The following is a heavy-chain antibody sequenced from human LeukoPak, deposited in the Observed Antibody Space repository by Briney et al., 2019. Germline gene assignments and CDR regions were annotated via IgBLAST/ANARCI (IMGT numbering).Heavy chain of an antibody. D-gene: IGHD6-19*01. Sequence: ASVKISCKVSGYTFTDYYMHWVQQAPGKGREWMGLVDPEDGETIYAEKFQGRVTITADTSTDTAYMELSSLRSEDTAVYYCATGFRRGWYRGAFDIWGQGTMVTVYS. CDR2: VDPEDGET. CDR3: ATGFRRGWYRGAFDI. V-gene: IGHV1-69-2*01. J-gene: IGHJ3*02. CDR1: GYTFTDYY.